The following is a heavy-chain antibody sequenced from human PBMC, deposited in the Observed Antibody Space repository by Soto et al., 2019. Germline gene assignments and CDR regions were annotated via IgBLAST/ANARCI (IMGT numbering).Heavy chain of an antibody. J-gene: IGHJ4*02. CDR3: AKGPYYDDRRCRPNGEVDH. CDR2: FSGDGEDP. V-gene: IGHV3-23*01. CDR1: GFTFNTHA. Sequence: EVQLLESGGGLVEPGGSLRLSCAASGFTFNTHAMTWVRQAPGKGLDWVSSFSGDGEDPYYTDSVKGRFTISRDNSKRTEFLQMKILRADDTAVYYCAKGPYYDDRRCRPNGEVDHWCQAIVVTVSP. D-gene: IGHD3-22*01.